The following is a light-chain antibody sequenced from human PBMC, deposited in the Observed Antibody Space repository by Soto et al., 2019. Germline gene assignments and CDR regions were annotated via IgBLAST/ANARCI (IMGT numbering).Light chain of an antibody. CDR1: QSVSSY. Sequence: EIVLAESPATLPLSPGGRATLSSRASQSVSSYLAWYQQKPGQAPRLIMYGASTRATGIPDRFSGSGSGTEFTLTISRLQPEDFAVYYCQQYGSSPQTFGQGTKVDIK. CDR2: GAS. J-gene: IGKJ2*01. CDR3: QQYGSSPQT. V-gene: IGKV3-20*01.